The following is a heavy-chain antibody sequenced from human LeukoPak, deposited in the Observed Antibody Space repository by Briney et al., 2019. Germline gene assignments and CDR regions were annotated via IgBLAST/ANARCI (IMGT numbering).Heavy chain of an antibody. CDR2: ISGSGGST. Sequence: GGSLRLSCAASGFTFSSYAMSWVRQAPGKGLEWVSAISGSGGSTYYADSVKGRFTISRDNSKNTLYLQMNSLRAEDTAVYYCAKYEMRITIFGVVTSDAFDIWGQGTMVTVSS. CDR3: AKYEMRITIFGVVTSDAFDI. D-gene: IGHD3-3*01. CDR1: GFTFSSYA. J-gene: IGHJ3*02. V-gene: IGHV3-23*01.